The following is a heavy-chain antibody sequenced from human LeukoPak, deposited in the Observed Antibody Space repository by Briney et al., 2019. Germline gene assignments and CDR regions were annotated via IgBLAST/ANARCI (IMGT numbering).Heavy chain of an antibody. Sequence: ASVKVSCKASGYTFTSYAMHWVRQAPGQRLEWMGWINAGNGNTKYSQKFQGRVTITRDTSASTAYMELSSLRSEDTAVYYCARVGLSEVFGVVIQPNYFDYWGQGTLVTVSS. J-gene: IGHJ4*02. V-gene: IGHV1-3*01. CDR1: GYTFTSYA. CDR3: ARVGLSEVFGVVIQPNYFDY. D-gene: IGHD3-3*01. CDR2: INAGNGNT.